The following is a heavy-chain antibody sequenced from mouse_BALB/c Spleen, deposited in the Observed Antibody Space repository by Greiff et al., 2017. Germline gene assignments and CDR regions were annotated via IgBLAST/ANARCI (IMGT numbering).Heavy chain of an antibody. CDR1: GFTFSSFG. CDR2: ISSGSSTI. Sequence: EVMLVESGGGLVQPGGSRKLSCAASGFTFSSFGMHWVRQAPEKGLEWVAYISSGSSTIYYADTVKGRFTISRDNPKNTLFLQMTSLRSEDTAMYYCARKYGNYSYYAMDYWGQGTSVTVSS. D-gene: IGHD2-10*02. CDR3: ARKYGNYSYYAMDY. V-gene: IGHV5-17*02. J-gene: IGHJ4*01.